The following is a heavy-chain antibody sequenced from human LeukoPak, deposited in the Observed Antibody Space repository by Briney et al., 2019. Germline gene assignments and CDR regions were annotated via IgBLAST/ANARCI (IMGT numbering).Heavy chain of an antibody. CDR3: TRTGVGVGIFDY. V-gene: IGHV3-49*04. Sequence: GGSLRLSCTASGFTFGDYAMSWVRQAPGKGLEWVGFIRSEAYGGTTEYAASVKGRFTISSDDSKSIAYLQMNSLKTEDTAVYYCTRTGVGVGIFDYWGRGTLVTVSS. CDR1: GFTFGDYA. CDR2: IRSEAYGGTT. J-gene: IGHJ4*02. D-gene: IGHD1-26*01.